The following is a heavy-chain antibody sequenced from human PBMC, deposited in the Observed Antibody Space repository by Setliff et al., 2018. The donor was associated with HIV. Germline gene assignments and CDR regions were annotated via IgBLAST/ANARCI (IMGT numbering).Heavy chain of an antibody. J-gene: IGHJ4*02. CDR3: AREPAGSGSGSFGF. CDR1: GYIFTMYT. D-gene: IGHD3-10*01. CDR2: INTVNGNT. V-gene: IGHV1-3*04. Sequence: ASVKVSCKASGYIFTMYTMYWVRQAPGQRLEWMGRINTVNGNTKYSQNFQGRVTITRDTSANKANMELSSLRSEDTAVYYCAREPAGSGSGSFGFWGQGTLVTVSS.